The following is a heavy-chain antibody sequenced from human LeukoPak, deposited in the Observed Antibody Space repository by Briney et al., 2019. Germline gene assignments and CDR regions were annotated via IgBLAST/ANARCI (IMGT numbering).Heavy chain of an antibody. CDR1: GGSISSYY. V-gene: IGHV4-59*01. D-gene: IGHD5-12*01. CDR3: AREANSGYDSFPGY. CDR2: IYYSGST. J-gene: IGHJ4*02. Sequence: SETLSLTCTVSGGSISSYYWSWIRQPPGKGLEWIGYIYYSGSTNYNPSLKSRVTISVDTSKNQFSLKLSSVTAADPAVYYCAREANSGYDSFPGYWGQGTLVTVSS.